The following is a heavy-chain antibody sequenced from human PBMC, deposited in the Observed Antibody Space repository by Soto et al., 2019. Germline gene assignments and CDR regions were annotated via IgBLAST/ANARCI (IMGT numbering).Heavy chain of an antibody. CDR2: IIPIFGTA. V-gene: IGHV1-69*13. CDR3: AXALVVGYGRPPYNWFDP. D-gene: IGHD5-18*01. Sequence: GASVQVSCKASGGTFSSYAISWVRQAPGQGLEWVGGIIPIFGTANYAQKFQGRVTITADESTSTAYMELSSLRSEDTAVYYCAXALVVGYGRPPYNWFDPWGQGTLVTVSS. J-gene: IGHJ5*02. CDR1: GGTFSSYA.